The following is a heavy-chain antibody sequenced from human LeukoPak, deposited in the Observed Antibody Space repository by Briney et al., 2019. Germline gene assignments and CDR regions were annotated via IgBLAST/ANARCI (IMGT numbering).Heavy chain of an antibody. D-gene: IGHD1-14*01. J-gene: IGHJ3*02. Sequence: TSETLSLTCAVYGGSFSGYYWSWIRQPPGKGLEWIGCVYGTGNTNYNPSLKSRLTISEDTSRNQFSLKMSSVTAADTAVYYCARHPSTTDSFDIWGQGTVVTVSS. CDR2: VYGTGNT. CDR3: ARHPSTTDSFDI. CDR1: GGSFSGYY. V-gene: IGHV4-59*08.